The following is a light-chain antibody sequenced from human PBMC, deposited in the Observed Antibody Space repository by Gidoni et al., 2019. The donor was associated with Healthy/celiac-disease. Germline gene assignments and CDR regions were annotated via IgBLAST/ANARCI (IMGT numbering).Light chain of an antibody. CDR2: GAS. Sequence: PGERATLSCRASQSVSSSYLAWYQQKPGQAPRLLIYGASSRATGIPDRFSGSGSGTDFTLTISRLEPEDFAVYYCQQYGSSPPTWTFXXXTKVEIK. V-gene: IGKV3-20*01. J-gene: IGKJ1*01. CDR3: QQYGSSPPTWT. CDR1: QSVSSSY.